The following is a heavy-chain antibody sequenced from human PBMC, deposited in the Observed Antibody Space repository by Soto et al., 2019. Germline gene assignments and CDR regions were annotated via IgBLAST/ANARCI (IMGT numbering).Heavy chain of an antibody. CDR3: ARITFYDIITAYFALLDF. J-gene: IGHJ4*02. CDR1: GGSISSGGYY. Sequence: QVQLQESGPGLVKPSQTLTLTCTVSGGSISSGGYYWSWIRQHPGKGREWIGYISDSGSTYYNPSLKSRVTISVETPKNYFSLKLSGVTAPHTAVYYCARITFYDIITAYFALLDFWRQGTLVTVSS. CDR2: ISDSGST. V-gene: IGHV4-31*03. D-gene: IGHD3-9*01.